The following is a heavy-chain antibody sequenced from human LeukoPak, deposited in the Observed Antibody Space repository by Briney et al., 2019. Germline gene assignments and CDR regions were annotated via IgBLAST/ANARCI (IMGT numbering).Heavy chain of an antibody. CDR3: ARQPIGGYYDSSGYPSDAFDV. J-gene: IGHJ3*01. Sequence: GEALKISCKGSGYSFTNYWIGWVRQMPGKGLEWMGIIYPGDSDTRYSPSFQGQVTISADKSISTAYLQWSSLKAPDTAMYYCARQPIGGYYDSSGYPSDAFDVWGQGTMVTVSS. V-gene: IGHV5-51*01. CDR1: GYSFTNYW. D-gene: IGHD3-22*01. CDR2: IYPGDSDT.